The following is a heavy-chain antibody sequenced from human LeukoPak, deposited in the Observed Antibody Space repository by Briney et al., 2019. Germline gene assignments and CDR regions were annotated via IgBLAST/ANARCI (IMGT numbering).Heavy chain of an antibody. J-gene: IGHJ4*02. D-gene: IGHD1-26*01. CDR2: ISYDGSNK. CDR1: GFTFSSYG. CDR3: AKDPVKWELQKNYFDY. Sequence: GGSLRLSCAASGFTFSSYGMQWVRQAPGKGLEWVAVISYDGSNKYYADSVKGRFTISRDNSKNTLYLQMNSLRAEDTAVYYCAKDPVKWELQKNYFDYWGQGTLVTVSS. V-gene: IGHV3-30*18.